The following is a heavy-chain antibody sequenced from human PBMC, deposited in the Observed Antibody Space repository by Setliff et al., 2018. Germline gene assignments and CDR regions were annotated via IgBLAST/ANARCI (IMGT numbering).Heavy chain of an antibody. CDR2: IKGDGSER. J-gene: IGHJ4*02. Sequence: GGSLRLSCAASAFTFKNYWMSWVRQAPGKGLEWVANIKGDGSERFYLDSVKGRFTISRDNAKNSLYPQMNSLRAEDTAVYYCAGAFLYYYNSGNYYRYFDYWGQGTLVTVSS. CDR1: AFTFKNYW. CDR3: AGAFLYYYNSGNYYRYFDY. D-gene: IGHD3-10*01. V-gene: IGHV3-7*01.